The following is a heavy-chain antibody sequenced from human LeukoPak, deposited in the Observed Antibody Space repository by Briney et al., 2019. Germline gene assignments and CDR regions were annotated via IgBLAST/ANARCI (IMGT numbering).Heavy chain of an antibody. D-gene: IGHD2-15*01. V-gene: IGHV3-20*04. CDR2: INWNGGST. CDR1: GFTIDDYG. Sequence: GSLRLSCAASGFTIDDYGMSCVRQAPGKGLEWVSGINWNGGSTGYADSVKGRFTISRDNAKNSLYLHMNSLRAEDTALYYCARSVAASRDYWGQGTLVTVSS. J-gene: IGHJ4*02. CDR3: ARSVAASRDY.